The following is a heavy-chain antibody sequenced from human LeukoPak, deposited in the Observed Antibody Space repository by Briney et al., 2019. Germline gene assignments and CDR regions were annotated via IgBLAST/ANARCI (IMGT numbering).Heavy chain of an antibody. J-gene: IGHJ4*02. V-gene: IGHV4-59*01. CDR3: ARTSGYTYFDY. D-gene: IGHD5-12*01. CDR2: IYNSGGI. CDR1: GGSISSNY. Sequence: SETLSLTCTVSGGSISSNYWSWIRQPPGKGLEWIGYIYNSGGINYNPSLKSRVAISVDTSKNQFSLKLNSVTAADTAVYYCARTSGYTYFDYWGQGTLVTV.